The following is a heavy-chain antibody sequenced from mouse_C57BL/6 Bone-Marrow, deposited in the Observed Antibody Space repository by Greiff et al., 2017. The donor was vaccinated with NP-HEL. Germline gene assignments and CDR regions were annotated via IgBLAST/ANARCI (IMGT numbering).Heavy chain of an antibody. CDR2: ISSGGSYT. CDR1: GFTFSSYG. CDR3: ARHGITTVVAPYYAMDY. V-gene: IGHV5-6*02. J-gene: IGHJ4*01. D-gene: IGHD1-1*01. Sequence: EVKVEESGGDLVKPGGSLKLSCAASGFTFSSYGMSWVRQTPDKRLEWVATISSGGSYTYYPDRVKGRFTISRDNAKNTLYLQMSSLKSEDTAMYYCARHGITTVVAPYYAMDYWGQGTSVTVSS.